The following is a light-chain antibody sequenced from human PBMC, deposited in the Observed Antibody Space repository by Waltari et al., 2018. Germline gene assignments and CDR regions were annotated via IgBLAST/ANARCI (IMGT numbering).Light chain of an antibody. CDR2: AAS. J-gene: IGKJ1*01. V-gene: IGKV3-15*01. CDR3: QQYNDRPRT. CDR1: QSVSYN. Sequence: EIVMTQSPATLSVSPGERVTLSCRSSQSVSYNLAWYQQKPGQAPRLLIYAASTRATGISARFSGSGSGSAFSLIISSLQSEDFAVYYCQQYNDRPRTFGQGTKVEIK.